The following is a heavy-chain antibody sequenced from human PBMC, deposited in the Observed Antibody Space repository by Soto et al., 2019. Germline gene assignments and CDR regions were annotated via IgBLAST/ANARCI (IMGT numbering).Heavy chain of an antibody. CDR3: ARVGYCSSTSCYNWFDP. CDR1: GYTFTSYY. CDR2: INPSGGST. V-gene: IGHV1-46*01. J-gene: IGHJ5*02. Sequence: ASVKVSCKASGYTFTSYYMHWVRQAPGQGLEWMGIINPSGGSTSYAQKFQGRVTMTRDTSTSTVYMELSSLRSEDTAVYYCARVGYCSSTSCYNWFDPWGQGTLVTVSS. D-gene: IGHD2-2*03.